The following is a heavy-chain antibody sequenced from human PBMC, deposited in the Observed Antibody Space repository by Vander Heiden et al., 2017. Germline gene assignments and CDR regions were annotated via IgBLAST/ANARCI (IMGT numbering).Heavy chain of an antibody. CDR3: ARDLEDFWSGYWIPYYGMDV. CDR2: IWYDGSNK. Sequence: SYGMHWVRQAPGKGLEWVAVIWYDGSNKYYADSVKGRFTISRDNSKNTLYLQMNSLRAEETAVYYCARDLEDFWSGYWIPYYGMDVWGQGTTVTVSS. V-gene: IGHV3-33*01. D-gene: IGHD3-3*01. CDR1: SYG. J-gene: IGHJ6*02.